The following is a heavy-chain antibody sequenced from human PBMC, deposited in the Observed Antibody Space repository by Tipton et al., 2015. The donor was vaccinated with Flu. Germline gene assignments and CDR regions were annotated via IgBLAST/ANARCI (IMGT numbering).Heavy chain of an antibody. D-gene: IGHD2-21*02. V-gene: IGHV3-49*04. J-gene: IGHJ4*02. Sequence: SLRLSCTTSGFTFGDYPMSWVRQAPGKGLEWVGFIRSKAYGGTAKYAASVRGRFTISGDNAKNSLYLEMNTLRAEDTAVYYCARAVGSGDCLWGQGTLVTVSS. CDR1: GFTFGDYP. CDR2: IRSKAYGGTA. CDR3: ARAVGSGDCL.